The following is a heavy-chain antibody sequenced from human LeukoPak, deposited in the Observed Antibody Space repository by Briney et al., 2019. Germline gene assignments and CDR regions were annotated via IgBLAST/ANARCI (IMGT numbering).Heavy chain of an antibody. J-gene: IGHJ5*02. CDR3: AREDSSGWYGGHWFDP. V-gene: IGHV4-39*07. D-gene: IGHD6-19*01. Sequence: SETLSLTCTVSGGSISSSSYYWGWIRQPPGKGLEWIGSIYYSGSTYYNPSLKSRVTISVDTSKNQFSLKLSSVTAADTAVYYCAREDSSGWYGGHWFDPWGQGTLVTVSS. CDR2: IYYSGST. CDR1: GGSISSSSYY.